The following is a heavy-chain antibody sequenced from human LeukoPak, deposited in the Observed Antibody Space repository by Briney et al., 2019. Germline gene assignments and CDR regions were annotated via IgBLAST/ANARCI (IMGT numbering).Heavy chain of an antibody. CDR1: GFTFSSYS. D-gene: IGHD5-18*01. CDR2: ISSSSSYI. CDR3: ARGIQLWFVYYYYGMDV. V-gene: IGHV3-21*01. J-gene: IGHJ6*02. Sequence: GGSLRLSCAAAGFTFSSYSMKWVRQAPGKGREWVSSISSSSSYIYYADSVKGRFTISRDNAKNSLYLQMNSLRAEDTAVYYCARGIQLWFVYYYYGMDVWGQGTTVTVSS.